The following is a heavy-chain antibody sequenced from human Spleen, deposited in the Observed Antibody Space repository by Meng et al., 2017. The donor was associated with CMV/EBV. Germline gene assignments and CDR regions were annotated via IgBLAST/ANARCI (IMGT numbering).Heavy chain of an antibody. D-gene: IGHD4-11*01. Sequence: GESLKISCAASGFTFSSYWMSWVRQAPGKGLERVANIKQDGSEKYYVDSVKGRFTISRDNAKNSLFLQMNSLRAEDTALYYCAKEGYSTSWYSSTFDAWGQGTMVTVSS. CDR2: IKQDGSEK. CDR3: AKEGYSTSWYSSTFDA. CDR1: GFTFSSYW. V-gene: IGHV3-7*03. J-gene: IGHJ3*01.